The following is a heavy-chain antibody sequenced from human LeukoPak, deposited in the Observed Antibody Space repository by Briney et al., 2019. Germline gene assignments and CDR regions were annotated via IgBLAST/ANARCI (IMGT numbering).Heavy chain of an antibody. D-gene: IGHD3-10*01. Sequence: GGSLRLSCAASGFTFSSYGMHWVRQAPGKGLERVAFIRYDGSNKYYADSVKGRFTISRDNSKNTLYLQMNSLRAEDTAVYYCARMVRGDFRDAFDIWGQGTMVTVSS. CDR1: GFTFSSYG. V-gene: IGHV3-30*02. CDR2: IRYDGSNK. J-gene: IGHJ3*02. CDR3: ARMVRGDFRDAFDI.